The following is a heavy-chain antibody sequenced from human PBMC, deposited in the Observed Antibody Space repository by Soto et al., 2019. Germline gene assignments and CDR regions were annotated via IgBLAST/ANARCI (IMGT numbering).Heavy chain of an antibody. V-gene: IGHV3-21*01. CDR3: ARALAARRGAFDI. Sequence: GGSLRLSCAASGFTFSSYSMNWVRQAPGKGLEWVSSISSSSSYIYYADSVKGRFTISRDNAKNSLYLQMNSLRAEDTAVYYCARALAARRGAFDIWGKGTMVTVS. CDR2: ISSSSSYI. J-gene: IGHJ3*02. CDR1: GFTFSSYS. D-gene: IGHD6-6*01.